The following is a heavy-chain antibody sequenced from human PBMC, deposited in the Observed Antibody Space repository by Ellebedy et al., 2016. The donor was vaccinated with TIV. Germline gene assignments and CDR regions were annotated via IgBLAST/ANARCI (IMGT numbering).Heavy chain of an antibody. CDR2: IVSNGDST. V-gene: IGHV3-64D*06. Sequence: GESLKISCSASGFTFSSYAMHWVRQAPGKGLDYISAIVSNGDSTYYANSVKGRFIISRDNSKNTLYLQMSRLRPEGTAVYSCVKAWGDWGQGALVTVSS. CDR1: GFTFSSYA. CDR3: VKAWGD. D-gene: IGHD3-16*01. J-gene: IGHJ4*02.